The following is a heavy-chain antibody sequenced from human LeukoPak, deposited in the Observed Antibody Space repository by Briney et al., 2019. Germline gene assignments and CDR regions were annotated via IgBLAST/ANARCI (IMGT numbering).Heavy chain of an antibody. D-gene: IGHD2-15*01. Sequence: ASVKVSCKASGYTFTSYDINWVRQATGQGLEWMGWMNPNSGNTGYAQKFQGRVTMTRNTSIGTAYMELNSLRAEDTAVYYCARVLRYCSGGNCYSGGLGYMDVWGKGTTVTISS. CDR3: ARVLRYCSGGNCYSGGLGYMDV. J-gene: IGHJ6*03. V-gene: IGHV1-8*01. CDR2: MNPNSGNT. CDR1: GYTFTSYD.